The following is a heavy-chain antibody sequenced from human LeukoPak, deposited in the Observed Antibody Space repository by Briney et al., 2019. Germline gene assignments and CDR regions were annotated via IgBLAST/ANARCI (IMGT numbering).Heavy chain of an antibody. Sequence: ASVKVSCKASGYTFTGYYMHWVRQAPGQGLEWMGWINPNSGGTNYAQKFQGRVTMTRDTSISTAYMELSRLRSDDTAVYYCARRVGSSGYYYLYFDYWGQGTLVTVSS. CDR1: GYTFTGYY. D-gene: IGHD3-22*01. CDR2: INPNSGGT. CDR3: ARRVGSSGYYYLYFDY. V-gene: IGHV1-2*02. J-gene: IGHJ4*02.